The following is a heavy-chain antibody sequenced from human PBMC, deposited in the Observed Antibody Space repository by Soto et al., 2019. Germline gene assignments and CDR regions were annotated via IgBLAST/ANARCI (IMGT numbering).Heavy chain of an antibody. Sequence: QLQLQESGPGLVKPSETLSLTCTVSGGSISSSSYYWGWIRQPPGKALGWIGSIYYSGSTYYNPSLKSRVTISVDTSKNQFSLKLSSVTAADTAVYYCARHTPAISISDHWGQGTLVTVSS. D-gene: IGHD2-15*01. J-gene: IGHJ4*02. CDR3: ARHTPAISISDH. CDR2: IYYSGST. CDR1: GGSISSSSYY. V-gene: IGHV4-39*01.